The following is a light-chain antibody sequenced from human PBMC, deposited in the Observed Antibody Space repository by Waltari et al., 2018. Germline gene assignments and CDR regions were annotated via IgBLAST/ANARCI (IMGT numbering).Light chain of an antibody. CDR2: GAS. CDR1: QSVSSNY. V-gene: IGKV3-20*01. J-gene: IGKJ1*01. CDR3: QQYGSPMWT. Sequence: EIVLTQSPGTLSLSPGESATLPSRASQSVSSNYLAWYQQKPGQAPRLLIYGASSRATGIPDRFSGSGSGTDFTLTISRLAPEDFAVYYCQQYGSPMWTFGQGTKVEIK.